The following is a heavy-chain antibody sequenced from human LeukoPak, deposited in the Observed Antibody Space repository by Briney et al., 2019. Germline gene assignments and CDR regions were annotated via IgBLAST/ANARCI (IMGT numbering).Heavy chain of an antibody. CDR2: IWYDGSNK. CDR3: ARDLAVAGSVGY. CDR1: GFTFSSYA. Sequence: GGSLRLSCAASGFTFSSYAMHWVRQAPGKGLEWVAVIWYDGSNKYYADSVKGRFTISRDNSKNTLYLQMNSLRAEDTAVYHCARDLAVAGSVGYWGQGTLVTVSS. J-gene: IGHJ4*02. D-gene: IGHD6-19*01. V-gene: IGHV3-33*08.